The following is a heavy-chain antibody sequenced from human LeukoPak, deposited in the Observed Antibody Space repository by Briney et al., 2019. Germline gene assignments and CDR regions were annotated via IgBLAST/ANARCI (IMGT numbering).Heavy chain of an antibody. J-gene: IGHJ3*01. D-gene: IGHD3-10*01. CDR1: GGSINSDNYN. Sequence: PSETLSLTCTVSGGSINSDNYNWNWIRQPAGKGLEWIGRISSSGTTNYNPSLNSRVTISLDTSKNQFSLMLNSVTAADTAVYYCAREWSFWGQGTKVTVSS. CDR3: AREWSF. CDR2: ISSSGTT. V-gene: IGHV4-61*02.